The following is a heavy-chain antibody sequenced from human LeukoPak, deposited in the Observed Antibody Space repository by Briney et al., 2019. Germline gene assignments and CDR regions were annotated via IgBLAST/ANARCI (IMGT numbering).Heavy chain of an antibody. Sequence: SETLSLTCTVSGGSISSYYWSWIRQPPGKGLEWIGYIYYSGSTNYNPSLKSRVTISVDTSENQFSLKLSSVTAADTAVYYCARHGSGSYEYYYYGMDVWGQGTTVTVSS. V-gene: IGHV4-59*08. CDR2: IYYSGST. D-gene: IGHD1-26*01. J-gene: IGHJ6*02. CDR3: ARHGSGSYEYYYYGMDV. CDR1: GGSISSYY.